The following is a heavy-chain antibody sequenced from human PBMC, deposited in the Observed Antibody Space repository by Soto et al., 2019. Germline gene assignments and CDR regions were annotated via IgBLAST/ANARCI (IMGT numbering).Heavy chain of an antibody. J-gene: IGHJ3*02. V-gene: IGHV4-59*01. Sequence: LSETLSLTCTVSGGSISSYYWSWIRQPPGKGLEWIGYIYYSGSTNYNPSLKSRVTISVDTSKNQFSLKLSSVTAADTAVYYCASGSGSYYPQDAFDIWGQGTMVTVSS. CDR1: GGSISSYY. CDR3: ASGSGSYYPQDAFDI. D-gene: IGHD3-10*01. CDR2: IYYSGST.